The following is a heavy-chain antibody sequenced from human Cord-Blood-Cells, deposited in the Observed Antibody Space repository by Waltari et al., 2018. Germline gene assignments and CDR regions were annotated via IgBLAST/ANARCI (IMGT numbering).Heavy chain of an antibody. Sequence: EVQLVESGGGLVQPGRSLRLSCAASGFTFDDYAMHWVRQAPGKGLEWVSGISWNSGSIGYADSVKGRFTISRDNAKNSLYLQMNSLRAEDTALYYCAKDYYGSGSYYAFDIWGQGTMVTVAS. V-gene: IGHV3-9*01. J-gene: IGHJ3*02. D-gene: IGHD3-10*01. CDR3: AKDYYGSGSYYAFDI. CDR2: ISWNSGSI. CDR1: GFTFDDYA.